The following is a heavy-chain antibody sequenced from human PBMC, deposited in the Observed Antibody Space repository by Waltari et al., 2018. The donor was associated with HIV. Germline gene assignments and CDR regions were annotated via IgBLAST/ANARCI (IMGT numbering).Heavy chain of an antibody. Sequence: QVQLQASGPGLVKPSETLSLTCVVSDGSVATKRYYWGWFRQSPGKGLEWIGNIDYSGSAYYNPSLKSRVTISVDTPKNQFTLKLNSVTAADTAVYFCARCLTGSYRASFDLWGQGTLVSVSS. CDR1: DGSVATKRYY. V-gene: IGHV4-39*01. CDR3: ARCLTGSYRASFDL. J-gene: IGHJ4*02. D-gene: IGHD1-26*01. CDR2: IDYSGSA.